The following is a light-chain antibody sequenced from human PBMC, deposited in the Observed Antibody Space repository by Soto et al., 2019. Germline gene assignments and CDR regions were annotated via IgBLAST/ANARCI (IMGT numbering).Light chain of an antibody. Sequence: QSVLTQPASVSGSPGQSITISCTGTSSDVGGYNYVSWYQQHPGKAPKLMIYEVSNRPSGVSNRFSGSKSGNTASLTISGLQVEDEADYYCCSYAGSYTYVFATGTKVTVL. CDR2: EVS. J-gene: IGLJ1*01. CDR3: CSYAGSYTYV. V-gene: IGLV2-14*01. CDR1: SSDVGGYNY.